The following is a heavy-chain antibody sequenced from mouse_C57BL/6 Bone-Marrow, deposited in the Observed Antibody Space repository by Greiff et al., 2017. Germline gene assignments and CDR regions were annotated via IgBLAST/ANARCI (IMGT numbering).Heavy chain of an antibody. J-gene: IGHJ3*01. V-gene: IGHV5-4*01. CDR2: ISDGGSYT. CDR1: GFTFSSYA. Sequence: EVQLVESGGGLVKPGGSLKLSCAASGFTFSSYAMSWVRQTPEKRLEWVATISDGGSYTYCPDNVKGRFTISRDNAKNNLYLQMSHLKSEDTAMYYCAREGSFAYWGQGTLVTVSA. CDR3: AREGSFAY.